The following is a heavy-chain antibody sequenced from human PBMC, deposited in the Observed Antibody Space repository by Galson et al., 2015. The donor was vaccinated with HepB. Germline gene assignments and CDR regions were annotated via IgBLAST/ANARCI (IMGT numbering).Heavy chain of an antibody. D-gene: IGHD4-17*01. CDR2: TYYRSRWRN. Sequence: CAISGDSVSSNIATWNWVRQSASRGREWLGRTYYRSRWRNDYTVSVKSRITINPDTSNTQFSLHLNSVTPEDTAVYYCARGSPDYGDYSFDYWGQGTLVTVSS. CDR3: ARGSPDYGDYSFDY. CDR1: GDSVSSNIAT. J-gene: IGHJ4*02. V-gene: IGHV6-1*01.